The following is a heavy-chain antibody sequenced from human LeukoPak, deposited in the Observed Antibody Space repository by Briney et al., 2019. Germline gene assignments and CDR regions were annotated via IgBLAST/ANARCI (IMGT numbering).Heavy chain of an antibody. Sequence: SETLSLTCTVSGGSISSYYWSWIRQPPGKGVEWIGYIYYSGTTNYNSSLKSRVTISVDTSKKQFSLKLSSVTAADTAVYYCARGRYGTISRGWFDPWGQGTLVTVSS. CDR1: GGSISSYY. D-gene: IGHD1-1*01. V-gene: IGHV4-59*01. CDR2: IYYSGTT. J-gene: IGHJ5*02. CDR3: ARGRYGTISRGWFDP.